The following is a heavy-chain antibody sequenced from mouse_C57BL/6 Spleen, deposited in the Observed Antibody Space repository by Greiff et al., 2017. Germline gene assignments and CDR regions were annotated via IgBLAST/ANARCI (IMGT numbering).Heavy chain of an antibody. D-gene: IGHD1-1*01. Sequence: QVQLQQSGPGLVQPSQSLSITCTVSGFSLTSYGVHWVRQSPGKGLEWLGVIGSGGSTDYNAAFISRLSISKDNSKSQVFFKMNSLQADDTAVYYCARKYGSRSSYFDFWGTGTTVTVSS. CDR1: GFSLTSYG. CDR3: ARKYGSRSSYFDF. J-gene: IGHJ1*03. V-gene: IGHV2-2*01. CDR2: IGSGGST.